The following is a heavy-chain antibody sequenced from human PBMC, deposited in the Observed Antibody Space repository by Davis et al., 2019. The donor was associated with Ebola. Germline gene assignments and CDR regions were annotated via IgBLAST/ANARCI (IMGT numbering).Heavy chain of an antibody. D-gene: IGHD5-12*01. CDR1: RYTFTSYF. J-gene: IGHJ4*02. CDR2: ISAYNGNT. V-gene: IGHV1-18*01. CDR3: ARGRSMVATQVGLRY. Sequence: ASVKVSCKASRYTFTSYFIIWVRQAPGQGLAWMGWISAYNGNTNYAQKLQGRVTMTTDTSTSTAYMELRSLRSDDTAVYYCARGRSMVATQVGLRYWGQGTLVTVSS.